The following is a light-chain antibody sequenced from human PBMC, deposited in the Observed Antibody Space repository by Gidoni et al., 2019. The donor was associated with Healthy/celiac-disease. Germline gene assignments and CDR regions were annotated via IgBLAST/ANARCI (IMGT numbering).Light chain of an antibody. CDR3: QQSNSAPWT. CDR1: QSISSY. J-gene: IGKJ1*01. Sequence: QSPSSLSASVGDRVTITCRASQSISSYLNWYQQKPGKAPKLLIYAASSLQSGVPSRFSGSGSGTDFTLTISSLQPEDFATYYCQQSNSAPWTFGQGTKVDIK. V-gene: IGKV1-39*01. CDR2: AAS.